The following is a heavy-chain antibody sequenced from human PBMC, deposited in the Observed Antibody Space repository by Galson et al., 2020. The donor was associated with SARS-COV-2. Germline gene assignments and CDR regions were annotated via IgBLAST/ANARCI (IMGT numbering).Heavy chain of an antibody. V-gene: IGHV1-69*13. J-gene: IGHJ4*02. Sequence: SVKVSCKASGGTFSSYAISWVRQAPGQGLEWMGGIIPIFGTANYAQKFQGRVTITADESTSTAYMELSSLRSEDTAVYYCARFGDWYGSGRPEFDYWGQGTLVTVSS. D-gene: IGHD3-10*01. CDR3: ARFGDWYGSGRPEFDY. CDR1: GGTFSSYA. CDR2: IIPIFGTA.